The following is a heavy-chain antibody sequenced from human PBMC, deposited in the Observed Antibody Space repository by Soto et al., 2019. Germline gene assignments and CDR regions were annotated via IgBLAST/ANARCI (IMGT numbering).Heavy chain of an antibody. Sequence: GGSLRLSCAASGFTFSSYAMNWVRQAPGKGLEWVSAISGSGGSTYYADSVKGRFTISRDNSKNTLYLQMNSLRAEDTAVYYCAKGPGAANAFDIWGQGTMVTVSS. CDR1: GFTFSSYA. V-gene: IGHV3-23*01. CDR2: ISGSGGST. J-gene: IGHJ3*02. D-gene: IGHD5-18*01. CDR3: AKGPGAANAFDI.